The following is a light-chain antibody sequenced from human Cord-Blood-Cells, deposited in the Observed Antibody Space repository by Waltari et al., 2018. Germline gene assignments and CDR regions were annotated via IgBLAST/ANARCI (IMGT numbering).Light chain of an antibody. CDR3: QQSYSTPYT. J-gene: IGKJ2*01. CDR1: QSISSD. Sequence: DIQMTQSPSSLSASVGDRDTITCRASQSISSDLNWYQQKPGKAPKLLIYAASSLQSGVPSRFSGSGSGTDFTLTISSLQPEDFATYYCQQSYSTPYTFGQGTKLEIK. CDR2: AAS. V-gene: IGKV1-39*01.